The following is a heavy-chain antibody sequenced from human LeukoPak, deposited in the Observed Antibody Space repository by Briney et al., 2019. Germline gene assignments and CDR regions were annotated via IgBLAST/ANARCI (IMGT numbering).Heavy chain of an antibody. CDR2: IYYSGST. CDR1: GGSFSGYY. Sequence: SETLSLTCAVYGGSFSGYYWSWIRQPPGEGLEWIGSIYYSGSTYYNPSLKSRVTISVDTSKNQFSLKLSSVTAADTAVYYCARVGGNPPGAFDIWGQGTMVTVSS. V-gene: IGHV4-34*01. D-gene: IGHD4-23*01. CDR3: ARVGGNPPGAFDI. J-gene: IGHJ3*02.